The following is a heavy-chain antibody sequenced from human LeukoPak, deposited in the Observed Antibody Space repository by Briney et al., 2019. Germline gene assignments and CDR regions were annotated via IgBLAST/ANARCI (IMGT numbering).Heavy chain of an antibody. CDR2: ICSPGTN. V-gene: IGHV4-61*02. J-gene: IGHJ3*02. Sequence: PSQTLSLTCTVSAGSISSGDYYWSWIRQPAGKGLEWIGRICSPGTNYNYNPSLKSRVTISIDTYKNQFSLKLTSVTAADTAVYYCARGIGTSYDSSRDAFDMWGQGTMVTVSS. CDR3: ARGIGTSYDSSRDAFDM. D-gene: IGHD3-22*01. CDR1: AGSISSGDYY.